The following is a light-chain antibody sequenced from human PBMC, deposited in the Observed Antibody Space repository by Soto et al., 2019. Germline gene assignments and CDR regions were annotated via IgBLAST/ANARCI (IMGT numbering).Light chain of an antibody. V-gene: IGLV2-14*01. J-gene: IGLJ3*02. CDR3: SSYAGSNNLV. Sequence: QSALTQPASVSGSPGQSITISCTGTSTDVGGYKYVSWYQQHPGTAPKLMIFEVNGRPSGVSDRFSGSKSGNTASLTISGLQPEDEADYYCSSYAGSNNLVFGGGTKLTVL. CDR1: STDVGGYKY. CDR2: EVN.